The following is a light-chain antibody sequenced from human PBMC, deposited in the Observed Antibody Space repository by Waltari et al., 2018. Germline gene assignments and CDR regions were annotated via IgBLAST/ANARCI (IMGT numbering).Light chain of an antibody. CDR3: QQCYSTPYT. CDR2: WAS. Sequence: DIVMTQSPDSLAVSLGERVPTHCRSSQNLLYNLDNKNYLAWFQQKPGQPPKLLIYWASTRESGVPDRFSGSGSGTEFTLTISSLQAADVAVYYCQQCYSTPYTFGQGTKLEIK. V-gene: IGKV4-1*01. J-gene: IGKJ2*01. CDR1: QNLLYNLDNKNY.